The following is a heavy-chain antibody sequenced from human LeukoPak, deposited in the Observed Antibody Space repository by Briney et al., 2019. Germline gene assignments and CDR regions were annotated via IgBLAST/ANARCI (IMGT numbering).Heavy chain of an antibody. CDR1: GFTFSSYA. Sequence: GGSLRLSCAASGFTFSSYAMHWVRQAPGKGLEWVAVISYDGSNKYYADSVKGRFTISRDNSKNTLYLQMNSLRAEDTAVYYCAKGTGHHDYGDPGWYDPWGQGTLVTVSS. CDR2: ISYDGSNK. J-gene: IGHJ5*02. V-gene: IGHV3-30-3*01. D-gene: IGHD4-17*01. CDR3: AKGTGHHDYGDPGWYDP.